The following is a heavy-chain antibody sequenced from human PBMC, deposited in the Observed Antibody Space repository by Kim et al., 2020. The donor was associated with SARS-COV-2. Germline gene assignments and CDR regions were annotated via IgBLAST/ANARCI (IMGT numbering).Heavy chain of an antibody. CDR2: INHSGST. Sequence: SETLSLTCAVYGGSFSGYYWSWIRQPPGKGLEWIGEINHSGSTNYNPSLKSRVTISVDTSKNQFSLKLSSVTAADTAVYYCARGGAVASTRVWYFDLWGRGTLLPVSS. J-gene: IGHJ2*01. D-gene: IGHD6-19*01. CDR1: GGSFSGYY. V-gene: IGHV4-34*01. CDR3: ARGGAVASTRVWYFDL.